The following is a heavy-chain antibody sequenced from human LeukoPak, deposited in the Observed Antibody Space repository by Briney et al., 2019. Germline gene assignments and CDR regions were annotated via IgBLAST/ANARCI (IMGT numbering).Heavy chain of an antibody. CDR2: ISWNSDTI. J-gene: IGHJ4*02. D-gene: IGHD3-9*01. Sequence: GGSLRLSCVASGFTFDDYAMHWVRQAPGKGLEWVSGISWNSDTIGYADSVKGRFTISRDNAKNSLYLQMNSLRAEDTALYYCAKAAGYFDWLLPFDYWGQGTLVTVSS. CDR1: GFTFDDYA. V-gene: IGHV3-9*01. CDR3: AKAAGYFDWLLPFDY.